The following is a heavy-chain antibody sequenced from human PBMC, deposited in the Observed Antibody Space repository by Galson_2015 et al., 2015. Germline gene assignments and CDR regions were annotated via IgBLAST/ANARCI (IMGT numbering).Heavy chain of an antibody. V-gene: IGHV3-49*03. CDR1: GFTFGDYA. Sequence: SLRLSCAASGFTFGDYAMSWFRQAPGKGLEWVGFIRSKAYGGTTEYAASVKGRFTISRDDSKSIAYLQMNSLKTEDTAVYYCTGCSGGSCYSDWFDPWGQGTLVTVSS. CDR3: TGCSGGSCYSDWFDP. CDR2: IRSKAYGGTT. D-gene: IGHD2-15*01. J-gene: IGHJ5*02.